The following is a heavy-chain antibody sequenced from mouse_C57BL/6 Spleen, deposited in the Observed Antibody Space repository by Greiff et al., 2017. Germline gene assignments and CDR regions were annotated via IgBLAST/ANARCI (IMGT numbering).Heavy chain of an antibody. V-gene: IGHV1-61*01. Sequence: QVQLQQSGAELVRPGSSVKLSCKASGYTFTSYWMDWVKQRPGQGLEWIGNIYPSDSETHYNQKFKDKATLTVDKSSSTAYMQLSSLTSEDSAVYYCARGELGLRHFAYWGQGTLVTVSA. CDR3: ARGELGLRHFAY. D-gene: IGHD2-4*01. CDR1: GYTFTSYW. J-gene: IGHJ3*01. CDR2: IYPSDSET.